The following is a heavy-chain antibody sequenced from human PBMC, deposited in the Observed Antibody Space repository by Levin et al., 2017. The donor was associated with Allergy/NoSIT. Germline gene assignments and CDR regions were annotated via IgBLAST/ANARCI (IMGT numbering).Heavy chain of an antibody. Sequence: PGGSLRLSCAASGFTFSSYSMNWVRQAPGKGLEWVSYISSSSSTIYYADSVKGRFTISRDNAKNSLYLQMNSLRDEDTAVYYCARDDLNYYDSSGYYFDYWGQGTLVTVSS. V-gene: IGHV3-48*02. CDR2: ISSSSSTI. D-gene: IGHD3-22*01. CDR3: ARDDLNYYDSSGYYFDY. J-gene: IGHJ4*02. CDR1: GFTFSSYS.